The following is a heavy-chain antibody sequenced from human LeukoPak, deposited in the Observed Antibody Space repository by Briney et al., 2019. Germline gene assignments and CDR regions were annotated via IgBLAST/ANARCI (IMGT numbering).Heavy chain of an antibody. D-gene: IGHD1-26*01. Sequence: PSGTLSLTCAVSGGSVSSRNWWSWVRQPPLKGLEWIGEIYHSGTTNYNPSLKSRVTISVDRSKNQFSLNLTSVTAADTAIYYCARERVMGAKAVAFDIWGQGTMITVSS. CDR2: IYHSGTT. V-gene: IGHV4-4*02. CDR1: GGSVSSRNW. CDR3: ARERVMGAKAVAFDI. J-gene: IGHJ3*02.